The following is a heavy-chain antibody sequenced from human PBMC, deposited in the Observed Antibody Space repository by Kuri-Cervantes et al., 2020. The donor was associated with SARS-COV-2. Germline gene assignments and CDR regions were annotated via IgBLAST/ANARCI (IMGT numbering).Heavy chain of an antibody. D-gene: IGHD2-21*01. CDR3: AKDRVGVHDF. CDR1: GFNFSRTD. Sequence: GESLKISCAASGFNFSRTDMHWVRQAPGKGLEWAAVISNDGKNKKCIASGKGRFTISRDNSQNTLYLQMKSLTSEDTAMYYCAKDRVGVHDFWGQGTLVTVSS. CDR2: ISNDGKNK. J-gene: IGHJ4*02. V-gene: IGHV3-30*18.